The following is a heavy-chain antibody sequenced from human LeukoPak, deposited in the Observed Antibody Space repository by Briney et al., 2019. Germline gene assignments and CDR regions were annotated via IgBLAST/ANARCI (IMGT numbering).Heavy chain of an antibody. CDR3: ATGGPRASSGWIDY. Sequence: GGSLRLSYAASGYTFSGYAMSWVRQAPGKGLEWVSGISGSGVSTYYADSVKGRFTISRDNSKNTLYLQMNSLRAEDTAIYYGATGGPRASSGWIDYWGQGTLVTVSS. CDR1: GYTFSGYA. D-gene: IGHD6-19*01. V-gene: IGHV3-23*01. CDR2: ISGSGVST. J-gene: IGHJ4*02.